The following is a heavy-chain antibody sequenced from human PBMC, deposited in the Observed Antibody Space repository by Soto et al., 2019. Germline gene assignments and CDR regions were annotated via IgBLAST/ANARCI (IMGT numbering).Heavy chain of an antibody. CDR3: ARGSAAGMILDLLEFDY. CDR1: GGSISSGDYY. Sequence: PSETLSLTCTVSGGSISSGDYYWSWIRQPPGKGLEWIGYIYYSGSTYYNPSLKSRVTISVDTSKNQFSLKLSSVTAADTAVYYCARGSAAGMILDLLEFDYWGQGTLVTVSP. D-gene: IGHD6-13*01. CDR2: IYYSGST. V-gene: IGHV4-30-4*01. J-gene: IGHJ4*02.